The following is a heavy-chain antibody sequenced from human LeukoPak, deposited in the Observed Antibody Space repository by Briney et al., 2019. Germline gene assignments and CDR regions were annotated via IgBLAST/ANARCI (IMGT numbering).Heavy chain of an antibody. Sequence: NPSETLSLTCTVSGGSISSGSYYWSWIRQPAGKGLEWIGRIYTSGSTNYNPSLKSRVTISVDTSKNQFSLKLSSVTAADTAVYYCARGETPLIDYWGQGTLVTVSS. CDR1: GGSISSGSYY. D-gene: IGHD4-23*01. CDR3: ARGETPLIDY. V-gene: IGHV4-61*02. CDR2: IYTSGST. J-gene: IGHJ4*02.